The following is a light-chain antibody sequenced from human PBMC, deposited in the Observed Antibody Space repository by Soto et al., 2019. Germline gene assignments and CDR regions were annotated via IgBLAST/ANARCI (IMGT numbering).Light chain of an antibody. CDR1: SSDVGDYNY. V-gene: IGLV2-14*03. J-gene: IGLJ2*01. Sequence: QSALTQPASVSGSPGQSITISCTGISSDVGDYNYVSWYQHHPGKAPKLIISDVSNRPSGVSNRFSGSKSANTASLTISGLQAEDEADYYCSSYTSSSTLNVLFGGGTKVTVL. CDR3: SSYTSSSTLNVL. CDR2: DVS.